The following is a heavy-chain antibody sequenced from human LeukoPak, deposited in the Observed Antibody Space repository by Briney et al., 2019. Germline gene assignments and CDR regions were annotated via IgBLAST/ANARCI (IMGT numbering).Heavy chain of an antibody. CDR2: ISGSGGST. D-gene: IGHD1-26*01. CDR1: GFTFSSYA. V-gene: IGHV3-23*01. J-gene: IGHJ4*02. CDR3: AKRVTRLREPTVAYDY. Sequence: GGSLRLSCAASGFTFSSYAMSWVRQAPGKGLEWVSAISGSGGSTYYADSVKGRFTISRDNSKNTLYLQMNSLRAEDTAVYYCAKRVTRLREPTVAYDYWGQGTLVTVSS.